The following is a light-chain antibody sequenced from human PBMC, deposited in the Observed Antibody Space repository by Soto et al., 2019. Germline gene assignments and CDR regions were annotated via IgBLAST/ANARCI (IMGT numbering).Light chain of an antibody. CDR3: HQYNSWPPGT. Sequence: EIVLTQSPGTLSLSPGERATLSCRASQSVSRSYLAWFQRKPGQAPRLLISDASTRATGIPARFSGSGSGTEFTLTISSLKSEDFALYYCHQYNSWPPGTFRQWTKVDIK. V-gene: IGKV3-15*01. CDR1: QSVSRSY. J-gene: IGKJ2*01. CDR2: DAS.